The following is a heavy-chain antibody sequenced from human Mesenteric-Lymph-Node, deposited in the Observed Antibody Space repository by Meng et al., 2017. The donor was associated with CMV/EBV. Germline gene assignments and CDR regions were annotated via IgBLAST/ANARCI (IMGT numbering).Heavy chain of an antibody. CDR2: ISGSGSTI. Sequence: LSCAASGFSFSDYYMNWIRQAPGKGLEWVSYISGSGSTIYYAASMKGRFTISRDNAKNTVYLQMNSLRGEDTAVYYCATGNNWFDSWGQGTLVTVSS. CDR3: ATGNNWFDS. V-gene: IGHV3-11*04. J-gene: IGHJ5*01. CDR1: GFSFSDYY.